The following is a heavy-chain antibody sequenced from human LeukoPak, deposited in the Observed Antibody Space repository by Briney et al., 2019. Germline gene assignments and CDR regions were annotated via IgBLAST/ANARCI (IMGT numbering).Heavy chain of an antibody. CDR3: ARVSSGWYGVVFQYFDC. CDR2: IIPIFGTA. CDR1: GGTFSSYA. V-gene: IGHV1-69*13. J-gene: IGHJ4*02. D-gene: IGHD6-19*01. Sequence: ASVKVSCKASGGTFSSYAISWVRQAPGQGLEWMGGIIPIFGTANYAQKFQGRVTITADESTSTAYMELSNLRSEDTAVYYCARVSSGWYGVVFQYFDCWGQGTLVTVSS.